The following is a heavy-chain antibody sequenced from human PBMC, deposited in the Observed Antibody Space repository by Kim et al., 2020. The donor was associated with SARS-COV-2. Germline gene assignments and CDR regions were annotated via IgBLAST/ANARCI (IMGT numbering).Heavy chain of an antibody. D-gene: IGHD2-15*01. CDR2: NNPDSGGT. CDR1: GYTFTAYF. CDR3: VRDLGGTAEY. J-gene: IGHJ4*02. V-gene: IGHV1-2*02. Sequence: ASVKVSCRAVGYTFTAYFLYWVRQAPGQGLEWMGWNNPDSGGTNYAQKFQGRVSMTRNTFINTAYMELNGLTSDDTAVYFCVRDLGGTAEYWGQGTLVTV.